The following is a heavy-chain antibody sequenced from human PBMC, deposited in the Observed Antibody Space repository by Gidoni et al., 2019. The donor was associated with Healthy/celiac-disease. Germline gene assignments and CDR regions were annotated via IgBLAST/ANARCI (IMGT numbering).Heavy chain of an antibody. CDR3: ASCLSGGSCSYYFDY. V-gene: IGHV3-30-3*01. D-gene: IGHD2-15*01. Sequence: QAPGKGLEWVAVISYDGSNKYYADSVKGRFTISRDNSKNTLYLQMNSLRAEDTAVYYCASCLSGGSCSYYFDYWGQGTLVTVSS. J-gene: IGHJ4*02. CDR2: ISYDGSNK.